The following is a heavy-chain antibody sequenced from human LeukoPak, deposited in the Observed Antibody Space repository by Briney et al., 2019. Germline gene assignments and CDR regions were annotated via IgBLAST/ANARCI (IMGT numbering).Heavy chain of an antibody. CDR3: ARVAFRSSSYISGIDY. J-gene: IGHJ4*02. CDR1: GFTVSSSY. Sequence: PGGSLRLSCSASGFTVSSSYMSWVRQAPGKGPEWVSVIYSGGSTYYADSVKSRFTISRDNSKNTLYLQMNSLRIEDTAVYYCARVAFRSSSYISGIDYWGQGTLVTVSS. V-gene: IGHV3-53*01. CDR2: IYSGGST. D-gene: IGHD6-6*01.